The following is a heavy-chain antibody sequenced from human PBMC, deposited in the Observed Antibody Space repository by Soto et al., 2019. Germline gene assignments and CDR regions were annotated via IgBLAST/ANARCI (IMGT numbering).Heavy chain of an antibody. CDR2: IYHSGST. Sequence: PSETLSLTCAVSGYSISSGYYWGWIRQPPGKGLEWIGSIYHSGSTYYNPSLKSRVTISVDTSKNQFSLKLSSVTAADTAVYYCARGCSGGSCYSGHYYYGMDVWGQGTTVTVSS. D-gene: IGHD2-15*01. CDR1: GYSISSGYY. J-gene: IGHJ6*02. V-gene: IGHV4-38-2*01. CDR3: ARGCSGGSCYSGHYYYGMDV.